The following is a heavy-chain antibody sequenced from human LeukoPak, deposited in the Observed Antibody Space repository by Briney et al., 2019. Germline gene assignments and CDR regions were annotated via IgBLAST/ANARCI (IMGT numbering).Heavy chain of an antibody. CDR3: AKWSTMVRGVQGFDY. CDR2: ISYDGSNK. Sequence: GGSLRLSCAASGFAFSSYGMHWVRQAPGKGLEWVAVISYDGSNKYYADSVKGRFTISRDNSKNTLYLQMNSLRAEDTAVYCCAKWSTMVRGVQGFDYWGQGTLVTVSS. CDR1: GFAFSSYG. J-gene: IGHJ4*02. D-gene: IGHD3-10*01. V-gene: IGHV3-30*18.